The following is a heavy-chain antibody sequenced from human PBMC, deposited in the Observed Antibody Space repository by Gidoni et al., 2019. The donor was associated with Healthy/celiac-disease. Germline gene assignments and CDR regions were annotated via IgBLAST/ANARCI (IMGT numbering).Heavy chain of an antibody. V-gene: IGHV3-23*01. CDR3: AKDGIVVVPAAIGVDYYYYGMDV. J-gene: IGHJ6*02. CDR1: GFPFSSYA. CDR2: ISGSGGST. Sequence: EVQLLESGGGLVQPGGSLRLSCAASGFPFSSYAMSWVRQAPGKGLEWVSAISGSGGSTYYADSGKGRFTISRDNSKNTLYLQMNSLRAEDTAVYYCAKDGIVVVPAAIGVDYYYYGMDVWGQGTTVTVSS. D-gene: IGHD2-2*01.